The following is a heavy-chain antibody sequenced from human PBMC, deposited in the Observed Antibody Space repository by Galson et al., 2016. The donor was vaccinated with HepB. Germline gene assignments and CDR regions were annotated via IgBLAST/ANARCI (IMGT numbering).Heavy chain of an antibody. CDR3: ASNPYYYDYMDV. CDR2: IIPTFGTA. J-gene: IGHJ6*03. V-gene: IGHV1-69*13. Sequence: SVKVSCKASGGTFNNYGISWVRQAPGQGLEWMGGIIPTFGTANYTQRFQGRVTITADESTSTVYMELSRLSSEDAAVYFCASNPYYYDYMDVWGKGTTVTVSS. CDR1: GGTFNNYG.